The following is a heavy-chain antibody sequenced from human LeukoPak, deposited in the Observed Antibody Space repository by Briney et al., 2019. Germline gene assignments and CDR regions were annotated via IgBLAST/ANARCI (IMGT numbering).Heavy chain of an antibody. Sequence: GGSLRLSCAASGFTFSNAWMSWARQAPGKGLEWVGRIKSKTDGGTTDYAAPVKGRFTISRDDSKNTLYLQMNSLKTEDTAVYYCTTLPVNLYYYDSSGYYYEWGQGTLVTVSS. D-gene: IGHD3-22*01. J-gene: IGHJ4*02. V-gene: IGHV3-15*01. CDR1: GFTFSNAW. CDR3: TTLPVNLYYYDSSGYYYE. CDR2: IKSKTDGGTT.